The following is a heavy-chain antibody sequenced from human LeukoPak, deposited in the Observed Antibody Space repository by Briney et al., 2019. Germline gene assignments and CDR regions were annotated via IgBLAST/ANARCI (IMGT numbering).Heavy chain of an antibody. V-gene: IGHV4-59*01. J-gene: IGHJ3*02. D-gene: IGHD3-3*01. CDR2: IYYSGST. Sequence: SETLSLTCTVSGGSISRYYWSWIRQPPGKGLEWIGYIYYSGSTNYNPSLKSRVTISVDTSKNQFSLKLSSVTAADTAVYYCAMSRYDFGAAFDIWGQGTMVTVSS. CDR1: GGSISRYY. CDR3: AMSRYDFGAAFDI.